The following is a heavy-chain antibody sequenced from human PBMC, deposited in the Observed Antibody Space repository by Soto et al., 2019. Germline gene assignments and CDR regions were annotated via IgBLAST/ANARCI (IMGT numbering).Heavy chain of an antibody. CDR2: ISKDGSVI. CDR1: GFSFSRFA. J-gene: IGHJ4*02. Sequence: GGSLRLSCAASGFSFSRFAIHWVRQAPGKGLEWVAVISKDGSVIYYADSVKGRFTISRDNSKSSLFLQVNSLTSEDTAVYHYACSRSGGFPDSLGFWVQGTLVTV. V-gene: IGHV3-30-3*01. D-gene: IGHD3-10*02. CDR3: ACSRSGGFPDSLGF.